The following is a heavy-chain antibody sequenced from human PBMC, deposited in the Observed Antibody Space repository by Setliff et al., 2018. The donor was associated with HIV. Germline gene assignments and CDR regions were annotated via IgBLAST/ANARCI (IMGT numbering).Heavy chain of an antibody. V-gene: IGHV4-39*07. CDR2: IFYSGHT. D-gene: IGHD2-15*01. CDR1: GGSISSGGYY. Sequence: SETLSLTCTVSGGSISSGGYYWSWIRQHPGKGLEWIGNIFYSGHTFYNPSLRSRVTISVDTSKNQFSLKLSSVTAADTAVYYCAREIRAATIYYYYYMDVWGKGTTVTVSS. CDR3: AREIRAATIYYYYYMDV. J-gene: IGHJ6*03.